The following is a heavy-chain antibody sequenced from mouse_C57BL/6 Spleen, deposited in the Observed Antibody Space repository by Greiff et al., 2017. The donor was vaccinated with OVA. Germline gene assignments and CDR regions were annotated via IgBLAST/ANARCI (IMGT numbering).Heavy chain of an antibody. CDR2: INPSTGGT. Sequence: DVKLQESGPELVKPGASVKISCKASGYSFTGYYMNWVKQSPEKSLEWIGEINPSTGGTTYNQKFKAKATLTVDKSSSTAYMQLKSLTSEDSAVYYCARTDYYGSSYFAYWGQGTLVTVSA. V-gene: IGHV1-42*01. CDR1: GYSFTGYY. D-gene: IGHD1-1*01. J-gene: IGHJ3*01. CDR3: ARTDYYGSSYFAY.